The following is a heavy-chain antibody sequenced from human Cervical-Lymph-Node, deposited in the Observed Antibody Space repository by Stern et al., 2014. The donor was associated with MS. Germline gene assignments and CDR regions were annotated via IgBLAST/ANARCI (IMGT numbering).Heavy chain of an antibody. J-gene: IGHJ4*02. CDR2: IYTSGST. V-gene: IGHV4-61*02. Sequence: QVQLQESGPGLVKPSQTLSLTCTVSGGSISSGSYYWSWIRQPAGKGLEWIGRIYTSGSTNYNPSLKSRVTISVDTSKNQFSLKLGSVTAADTAVYYCARELDDFWSGYYDYWGQGTLVTVSS. CDR3: ARELDDFWSGYYDY. CDR1: GGSISSGSYY. D-gene: IGHD3-3*01.